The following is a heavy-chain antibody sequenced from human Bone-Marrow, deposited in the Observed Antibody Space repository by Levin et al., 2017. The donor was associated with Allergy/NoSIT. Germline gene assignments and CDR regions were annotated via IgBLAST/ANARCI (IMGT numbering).Heavy chain of an antibody. Sequence: SQTLSLTCTVSGGSISSYYWTWIRQAPEKRLEWIGYIYYNGKSNYNPSLKTRVPISIDTSKNLFSLSLSPVTAADSAIYYCARAIPSGGNSYYYYYMDVWGKGITVTVSS. J-gene: IGHJ6*03. D-gene: IGHD4-23*01. CDR3: ARAIPSGGNSYYYYYMDV. CDR2: IYYNGKS. V-gene: IGHV4-59*01. CDR1: GGSISSYY.